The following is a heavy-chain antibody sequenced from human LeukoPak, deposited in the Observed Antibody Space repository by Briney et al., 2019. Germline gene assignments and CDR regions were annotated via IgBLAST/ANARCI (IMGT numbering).Heavy chain of an antibody. CDR2: INPNSGGT. CDR3: ARAIDYGGNRLYFDY. CDR1: GYTFTGYY. J-gene: IGHJ4*02. Sequence: ASVKVSCKASGYTFTGYYMHWVRQAPGQGLEWTGWINPNSGGTNYAQKFQGRVTMTRDTSISTAYMELSRLRSDDTAVYYCARAIDYGGNRLYFDYWGQGTLVTVSS. D-gene: IGHD4-23*01. V-gene: IGHV1-2*02.